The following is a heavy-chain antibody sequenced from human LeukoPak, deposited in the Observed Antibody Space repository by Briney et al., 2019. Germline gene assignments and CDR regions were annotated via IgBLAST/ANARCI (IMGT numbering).Heavy chain of an antibody. CDR3: ARVRLADERAWAY. D-gene: IGHD3-3*02. J-gene: IGHJ4*02. CDR1: GYTFSDFY. CDR2: VTPKSGDT. V-gene: IGHV1-2*02. Sequence: ASVKVSFKASGYTFSDFYIHWVRQAPGQGLEYVGWVTPKSGDTYSPQRFQGRVTMTRDASISTAYMELSSLRSDDTAVYFCARVRLADERAWAYWGQGTLVTVSS.